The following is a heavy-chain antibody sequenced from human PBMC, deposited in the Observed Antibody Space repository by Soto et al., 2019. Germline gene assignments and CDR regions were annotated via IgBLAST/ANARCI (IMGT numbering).Heavy chain of an antibody. J-gene: IGHJ6*02. V-gene: IGHV1-69*13. CDR3: ARDCSSTSVYYYYGMDV. Sequence: SVKVSCKASGYTFTGYYMHWVRQATGQGLEWMGGIIPIFGAANYAQKFQGRVTMTGDESTSTAYMELSRLRSEDTAVYYCARDCSSTSVYYYYGMDVWGQGTTVTVSS. D-gene: IGHD2-2*01. CDR2: IIPIFGAA. CDR1: GYTFTGYY.